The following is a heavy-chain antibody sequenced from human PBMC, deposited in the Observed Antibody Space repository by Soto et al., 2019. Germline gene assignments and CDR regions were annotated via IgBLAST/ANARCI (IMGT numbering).Heavy chain of an antibody. CDR3: ARASVSGRRFDY. D-gene: IGHD6-19*01. V-gene: IGHV1-46*03. J-gene: IGHJ4*02. Sequence: ASVKVSCKASGYTLSSYYIHWVRQAPGQGLEWMGIINPSGGSTTYAQKFQGRVTMTGDTSTNTVYMELSSLTSEDTAVYYCARASVSGRRFDYWGEGTLVTVSS. CDR2: INPSGGST. CDR1: GYTLSSYY.